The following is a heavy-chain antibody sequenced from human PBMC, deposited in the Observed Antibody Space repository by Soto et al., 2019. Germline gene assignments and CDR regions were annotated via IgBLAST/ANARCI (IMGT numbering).Heavy chain of an antibody. D-gene: IGHD3-22*01. CDR3: ARVAYDTENYYYDH. CDR2: VYQSGSA. J-gene: IGHJ5*02. CDR1: GGSIRRDAYA. Sequence: QLQLQESGSGLVKPSQTLSLTCTVSGGSIRRDAYAWSWIRQPPGKGLEWIGYVYQSGSAYYNPSLESRVTISLDTSRNEFSLKLTSVTAADTAVYCCARVAYDTENYYYDHWGQGTLSTVSP. V-gene: IGHV4-30-2*01.